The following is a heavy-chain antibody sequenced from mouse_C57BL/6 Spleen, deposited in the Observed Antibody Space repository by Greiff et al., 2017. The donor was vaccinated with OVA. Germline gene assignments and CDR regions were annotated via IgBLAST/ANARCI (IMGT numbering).Heavy chain of an antibody. CDR2: IDPSDNYT. Sequence: VQLQQPGAELVMPGASVKLSCKASGYTFTSYWMHWVKQRPGQGLEWIGEIDPSDNYTNYNQKFKGKSTLTVDKSSSTAYMQLSSLTSEDSAVEYGARGAGYSSYDAMDYWGQGTSVTVSS. J-gene: IGHJ4*01. CDR3: ARGAGYSSYDAMDY. D-gene: IGHD2-5*01. V-gene: IGHV1-69*01. CDR1: GYTFTSYW.